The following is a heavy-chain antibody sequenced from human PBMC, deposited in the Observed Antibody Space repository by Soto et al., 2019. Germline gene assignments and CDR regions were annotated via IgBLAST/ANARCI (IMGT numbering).Heavy chain of an antibody. CDR3: VKVYWVATGIRYYFDY. J-gene: IGHJ4*02. CDR2: IYWADDK. Sequence: QITLKESGPTLVKPTQTLTMTCTFSGFSFSTSSVGVGWIRQPPGKALGWLALIYWADDKRYNTPLRNRLTITKDTSRNQVVVTMPDMDPVDTGTYYCVKVYWVATGIRYYFDYWGQGTLVTVSS. D-gene: IGHD2-21*02. V-gene: IGHV2-5*04. CDR1: GFSFSTSSVG.